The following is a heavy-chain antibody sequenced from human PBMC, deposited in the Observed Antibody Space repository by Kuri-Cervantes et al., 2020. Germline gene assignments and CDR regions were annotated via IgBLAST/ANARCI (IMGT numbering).Heavy chain of an antibody. J-gene: IGHJ6*03. Sequence: ASVKVSCKASGYTFTRYDINWVRQATGQGLEWMGWMNPNSGNTGYAQKFQGRVTITTDESTSTAYMELSSLRSEDTAVYYCARSGHTRSPHHYMDVWGKGTTVTVSS. V-gene: IGHV1-8*03. CDR1: GYTFTRYD. CDR2: MNPNSGNT. D-gene: IGHD1-26*01. CDR3: ARSGHTRSPHHYMDV.